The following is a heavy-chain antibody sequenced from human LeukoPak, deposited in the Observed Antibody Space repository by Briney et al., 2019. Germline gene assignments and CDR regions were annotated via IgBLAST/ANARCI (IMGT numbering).Heavy chain of an antibody. CDR1: GYTFSAYY. D-gene: IGHD2-2*01. Sequence: ASVKVSCKASGYTFSAYYIHWVRQAPGQGPEWMGWINPKSGDTNYAQKFQGRVTMTRDTSISTAYMELSRLRSDDTAVYYCAREIGYCSSTSCYEYWGQGTLVTVSS. CDR2: INPKSGDT. CDR3: AREIGYCSSTSCYEY. V-gene: IGHV1-2*02. J-gene: IGHJ4*02.